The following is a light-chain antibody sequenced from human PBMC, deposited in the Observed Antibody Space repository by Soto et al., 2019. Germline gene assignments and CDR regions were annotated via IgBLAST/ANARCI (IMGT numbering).Light chain of an antibody. V-gene: IGLV1-47*02. Sequence: QSVLTQPPSASGAPGQMVTLSCVGGSSNVGFNAVNWYQQLPGAAPKLLMHGNSQRPSGVPDRFSGSKSGTSASLAIIGLRTEDEADYYCAAWDDSLRGVVFGGGTQLTVL. J-gene: IGLJ3*02. CDR1: SSNVGFNA. CDR3: AAWDDSLRGVV. CDR2: GNS.